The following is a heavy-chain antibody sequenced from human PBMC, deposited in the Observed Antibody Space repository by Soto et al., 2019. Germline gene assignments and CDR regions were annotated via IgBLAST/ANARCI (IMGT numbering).Heavy chain of an antibody. V-gene: IGHV4-59*12. CDR3: ARARKLRGLNYYYYMDV. CDR2: IYYSGST. J-gene: IGHJ6*03. CDR1: GGSISSYY. D-gene: IGHD1-1*01. Sequence: PSETLSLTCTVSGGSISSYYWSWIRQPPGKGLEWIGYIYYSGSTNYNPSLKSRVTISVDTSKNQFSLKLSSVTAADTAVYYCARARKLRGLNYYYYMDVWGKGTTVTVSS.